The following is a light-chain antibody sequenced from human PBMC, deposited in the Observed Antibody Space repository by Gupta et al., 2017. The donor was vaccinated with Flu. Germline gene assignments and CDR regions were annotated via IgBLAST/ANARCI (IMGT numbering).Light chain of an antibody. CDR1: QSVSSSD. V-gene: IGKV3-20*01. CDR3: QQYGSSPRT. J-gene: IGKJ4*01. CDR2: GAS. Sequence: GTRSVSPGERATLACRASQSVSSSDVAWYQQKPGQAPRLLSDGASSRATGIPDRCSGSGSGTDCTLTISRLKPEEFAVYYCQQYGSSPRTFGGGTKVEIK.